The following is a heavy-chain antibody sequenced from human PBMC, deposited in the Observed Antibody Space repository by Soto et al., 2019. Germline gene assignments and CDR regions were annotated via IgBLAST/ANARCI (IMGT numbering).Heavy chain of an antibody. CDR3: ARFGKGYCSSTSCFYFDY. CDR2: IWYDGSNK. CDR1: GFTFSSYG. Sequence: GGSLRLSCAASGFTFSSYGMHWVRQAPGKGLEWVAVIWYDGSNKYYADSVKGRFTISRDNSKNTLYLQMNSLRAEDTAVYYCARFGKGYCSSTSCFYFDYWGQGTLVTVSS. D-gene: IGHD2-2*01. J-gene: IGHJ4*02. V-gene: IGHV3-33*01.